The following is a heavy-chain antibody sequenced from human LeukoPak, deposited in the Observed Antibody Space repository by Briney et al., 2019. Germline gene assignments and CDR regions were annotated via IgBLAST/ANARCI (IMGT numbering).Heavy chain of an antibody. D-gene: IGHD6-13*01. CDR3: ARGGDIAAAGDWFDP. CDR2: INPSGGST. Sequence: ASVKVSCKASGYTFTSYYMHWVRQAPGQGLEWMGIINPSGGSTSYAQKFQGRVTITRNTSISTAYMELSSLRSEDTAVYYCARGGDIAAAGDWFDPWGQGTLVTVSS. V-gene: IGHV1-46*01. CDR1: GYTFTSYY. J-gene: IGHJ5*02.